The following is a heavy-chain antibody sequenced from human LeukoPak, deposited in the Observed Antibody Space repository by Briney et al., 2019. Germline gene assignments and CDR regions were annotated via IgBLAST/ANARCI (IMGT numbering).Heavy chain of an antibody. V-gene: IGHV3-21*01. CDR1: GFTFSSYS. CDR2: ISSSSSYI. D-gene: IGHD3-3*01. CDR3: ATQITTTFDY. J-gene: IGHJ4*02. Sequence: KTGGSLRLSCAASGFTFSSYSMNWVRQAPGKGLEWVSSISSSSSYIYYADSVKSRFTISRDNAKNSLYLQMNSLRAEDTAVYYCATQITTTFDYWGQGTLVTVSS.